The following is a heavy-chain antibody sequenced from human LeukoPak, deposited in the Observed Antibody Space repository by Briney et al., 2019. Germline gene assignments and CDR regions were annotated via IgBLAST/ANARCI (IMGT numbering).Heavy chain of an antibody. Sequence: SETLSLTCAVYGGSLSGYYWSWIRQPPGKGLEWIGEINHSGSTNYNPSLKSRVTISVDTSKNQFALKLSSVTAADTAVYYCARGSLDIVVVPANWFDPWGQGTLVTVSS. CDR1: GGSLSGYY. D-gene: IGHD2-2*03. CDR3: ARGSLDIVVVPANWFDP. CDR2: INHSGST. J-gene: IGHJ5*02. V-gene: IGHV4-34*01.